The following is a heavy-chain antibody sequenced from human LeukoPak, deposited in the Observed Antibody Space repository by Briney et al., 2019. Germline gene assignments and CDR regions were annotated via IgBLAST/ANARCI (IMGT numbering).Heavy chain of an antibody. D-gene: IGHD7-27*01. Sequence: SGTLSLTCAVSGGSISSSNGWSWVRQSPGKGLEWIGEIYHSGSTNYNPSLKSRVTISVDKSKNQFSLKLSSVTAADTAVYYCARTSLAGTYYFDYWGQGTLVTVSS. CDR3: ARTSLAGTYYFDY. J-gene: IGHJ4*02. V-gene: IGHV4-4*02. CDR1: GGSISSSNG. CDR2: IYHSGST.